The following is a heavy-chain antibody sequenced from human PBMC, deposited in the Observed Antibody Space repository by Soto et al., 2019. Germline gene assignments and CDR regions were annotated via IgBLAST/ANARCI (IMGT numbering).Heavy chain of an antibody. CDR1: GFTFDDYG. V-gene: IGHV3-20*04. CDR3: ARATYHDILTGYYYWYYFDY. Sequence: PGGSLRLSCAASGFTFDDYGMSWVRQAPGKGLEWVSGINRSGSSTYYADSVKGRFTISRDNAKNSLYLQMNSLRAEDTAVYYCARATYHDILTGYYYWYYFDYWGQGTLVTVSS. D-gene: IGHD3-9*01. J-gene: IGHJ4*02. CDR2: INRSGSST.